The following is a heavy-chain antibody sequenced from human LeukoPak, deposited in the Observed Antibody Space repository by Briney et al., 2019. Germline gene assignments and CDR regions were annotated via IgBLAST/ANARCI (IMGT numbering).Heavy chain of an antibody. D-gene: IGHD3-3*01. Sequence: PSETLSLTCSVSDGSINTISDYWGWVRQPPGKGLEWIGSVYYTGSTYYNAPFKSRVTISIDTSKNQFSLSLSAVTAADTAMYYCAREDAVSSDDASDLWGQGTMVTVSS. V-gene: IGHV4-39*07. CDR1: DGSINTISDY. CDR2: VYYTGST. J-gene: IGHJ3*01. CDR3: AREDAVSSDDASDL.